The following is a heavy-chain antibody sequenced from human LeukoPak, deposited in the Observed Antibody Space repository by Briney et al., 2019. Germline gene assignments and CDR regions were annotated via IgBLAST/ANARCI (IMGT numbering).Heavy chain of an antibody. V-gene: IGHV1-2*02. CDR2: INPNSGGT. CDR1: GYTFTGYY. Sequence: GASVKVSCKASGYTFTGYYIHWVRPPPRQGLAWMEWINPNSGGTNYAQKFQGRVTITSDTSLSPAYIEPSRLSPDDPALYFLARVRGGGSTLAPWGQGTLVTVSS. CDR3: ARVRGGGSTLAP. D-gene: IGHD6-13*01. J-gene: IGHJ4*02.